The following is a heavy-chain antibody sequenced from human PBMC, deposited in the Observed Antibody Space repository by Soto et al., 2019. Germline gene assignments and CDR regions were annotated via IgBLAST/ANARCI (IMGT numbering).Heavy chain of an antibody. D-gene: IGHD6-6*01. CDR2: MNPSSGNT. CDR3: AGSSSSIGDAFDI. CDR1: GYTFTSYN. V-gene: IGHV1-8*01. Sequence: GAAVKVSCKTSGYTFTSYNINWVLQATGQGLEWMGWMNPSSGNTGYAQKFQGRVTMTRNTSLSTAYMELRSLRSEDTAVYYCAGSSSSIGDAFDIWGQGIMVTVS. J-gene: IGHJ3*02.